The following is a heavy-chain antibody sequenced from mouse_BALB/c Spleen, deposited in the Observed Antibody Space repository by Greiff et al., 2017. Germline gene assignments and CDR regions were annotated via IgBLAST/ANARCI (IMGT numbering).Heavy chain of an antibody. D-gene: IGHD1-2*01. CDR2: ISSGGST. V-gene: IGHV5-6-5*01. Sequence: EVQRVESGGGLVKPGGSLKLSCAASGFTFSSYAMSWVRQTPEKRLEWVASISSGGSTYYPDSVKGRFTISRDNARNILYLQMSSLRSEDTAMYYCARGATAPYAMDYWGQGTSVTVSS. CDR1: GFTFSSYA. CDR3: ARGATAPYAMDY. J-gene: IGHJ4*01.